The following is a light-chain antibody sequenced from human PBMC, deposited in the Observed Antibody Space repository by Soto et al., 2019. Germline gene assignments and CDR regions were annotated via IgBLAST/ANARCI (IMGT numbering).Light chain of an antibody. CDR1: SSDVGGYNY. Sequence: QSALTQPASVSGSPGQSITISCTGTSSDVGGYNYVSWYQQFPGKAPKLMIYEVNNRPSGVSNRFSGSKSGNTASLTISGLQAEDEADYYCSSYTNNQRVFGGGTKLTVL. CDR3: SSYTNNQRV. CDR2: EVN. J-gene: IGLJ3*02. V-gene: IGLV2-14*01.